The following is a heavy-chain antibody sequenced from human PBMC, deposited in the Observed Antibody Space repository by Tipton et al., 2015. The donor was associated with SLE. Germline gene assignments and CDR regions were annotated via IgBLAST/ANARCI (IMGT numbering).Heavy chain of an antibody. V-gene: IGHV6-1*01. Sequence: GLVKPSQTLSFTCAISGDSVSSNSAAWNWIRQSPSRGLEWLGRTYYRSKWSNEYAVSVKSRITINPDTSKNQFSLQLNSVTPEDTAVYYCAREDSSGWYDAFDIWGQGTMVIVSS. CDR1: GDSVSSNSAA. D-gene: IGHD6-19*01. CDR3: AREDSSGWYDAFDI. CDR2: TYYRSKWSN. J-gene: IGHJ3*02.